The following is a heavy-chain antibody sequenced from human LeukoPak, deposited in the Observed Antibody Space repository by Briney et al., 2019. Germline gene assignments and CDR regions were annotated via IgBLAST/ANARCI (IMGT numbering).Heavy chain of an antibody. J-gene: IGHJ4*02. CDR1: GGSISSGDYY. V-gene: IGHV4-30-4*01. Sequence: SETLSLTCTVSGGSISSGDYYRSWIRQPPGKGLEWIGYIYYSGSTYYNPSLKSRVTISVDTSKNQFSLKLSSVTAADTAVYYCARGPYYDSSGYTYYFDYWGQGTLVTVSS. D-gene: IGHD3-22*01. CDR2: IYYSGST. CDR3: ARGPYYDSSGYTYYFDY.